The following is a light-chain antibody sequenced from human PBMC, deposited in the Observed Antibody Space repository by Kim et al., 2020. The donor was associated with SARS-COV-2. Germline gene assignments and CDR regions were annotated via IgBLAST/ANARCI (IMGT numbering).Light chain of an antibody. J-gene: IGKJ4*01. CDR2: AAS. CDR1: QGISDY. Sequence: ASVGDRVTITCRASQGISDYLAWYQQKPGKVPKLLIYAASTLQSGVPSRCSGSGSGTEFTLTISSLQPEDVATYYCQKYNSAPLTFGGGTKVDIK. CDR3: QKYNSAPLT. V-gene: IGKV1-27*01.